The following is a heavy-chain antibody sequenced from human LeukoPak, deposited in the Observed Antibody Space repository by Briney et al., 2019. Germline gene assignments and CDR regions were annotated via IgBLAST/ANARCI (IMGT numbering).Heavy chain of an antibody. D-gene: IGHD4-17*01. CDR1: GDSISPNY. CDR2: IHYTGNT. CDR3: ARSGTATSFYYYYDMDV. Sequence: PSETLSLTCTVSGDSISPNYWSWIRQPPGKGLEWIGYIHYTGNTNYNPSLKSRVTISVNTSKNQFSLKLSSVTAADTAVYYCARSGTATSFYYYYDMDVWGKGTTVTVPS. J-gene: IGHJ6*03. V-gene: IGHV4-59*01.